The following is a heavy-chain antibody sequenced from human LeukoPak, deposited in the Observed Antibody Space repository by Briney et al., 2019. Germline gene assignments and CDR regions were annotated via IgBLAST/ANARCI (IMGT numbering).Heavy chain of an antibody. J-gene: IGHJ4*02. CDR3: AREGSGYASD. Sequence: SETLSLTCTVSGGSVSSADYYWSWIRQPPGKGLEWIGYIYYSGSTNYNPSLKSRVTISVDTSKNQFSLKLSSVTAADTAVYYCAREGSGYASDWGQGTLVTVSS. D-gene: IGHD5-12*01. CDR2: IYYSGST. CDR1: GGSVSSADYY. V-gene: IGHV4-61*08.